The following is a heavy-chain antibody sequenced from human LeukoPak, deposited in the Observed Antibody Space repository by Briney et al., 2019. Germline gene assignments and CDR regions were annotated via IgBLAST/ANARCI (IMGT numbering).Heavy chain of an antibody. Sequence: GGSLRLSCAASGFSFSRYTMNWVRQAPGKGLEWVSSISSSSTYIYYADSVKGRFTISRDNSKDTLSLHMNTLRTEDTAVYYCTRDYYDSSGYYYLPDYWDQGTLVTVSS. J-gene: IGHJ4*02. CDR2: ISSSSTYI. D-gene: IGHD3-22*01. V-gene: IGHV3-21*01. CDR3: TRDYYDSSGYYYLPDY. CDR1: GFSFSRYT.